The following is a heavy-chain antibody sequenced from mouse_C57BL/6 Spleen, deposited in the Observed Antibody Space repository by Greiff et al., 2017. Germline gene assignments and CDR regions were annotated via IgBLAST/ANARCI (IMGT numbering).Heavy chain of an antibody. Sequence: VQLQQSGAELVKPGASVKISCKASGYAFSSYWMNWVKQRPGKGLEWIGQIYPGDGDTNYNGKFKGKATLTADKSSSTAYMQLSSLTSEDSAVYFCARVYGSLYYFDYWGQGTTLTVSS. V-gene: IGHV1-80*01. CDR3: ARVYGSLYYFDY. CDR2: IYPGDGDT. J-gene: IGHJ2*01. D-gene: IGHD1-1*01. CDR1: GYAFSSYW.